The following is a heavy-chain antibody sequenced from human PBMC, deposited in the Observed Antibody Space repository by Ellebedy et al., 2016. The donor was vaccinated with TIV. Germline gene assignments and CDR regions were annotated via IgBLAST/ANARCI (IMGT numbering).Heavy chain of an antibody. CDR2: ITDSSSTI. CDR3: ARDTTVKKADY. D-gene: IGHD4-11*01. V-gene: IGHV3-48*02. Sequence: GESLKISCAASGFTFSSHSMNWVRQAPGKGLEWVSYITDSSSTIYYADSVKGRFTITRDNAKNSLYLKMNSLRDEDTAVYYCARDTTVKKADYWGQGTLVTVSS. J-gene: IGHJ4*02. CDR1: GFTFSSHS.